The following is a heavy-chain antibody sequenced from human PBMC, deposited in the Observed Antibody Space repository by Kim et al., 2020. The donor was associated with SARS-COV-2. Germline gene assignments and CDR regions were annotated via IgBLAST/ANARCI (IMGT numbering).Heavy chain of an antibody. Sequence: SETLSLTCTVSGGSISTTSYYWGWIRQPPGKGLEWIESIHYSGNTYYNPSLKSRVTIFVDTSKNRFSLRLTSVTAADTAVYYCARGYSSSWPSFAYWGQGTLVAVSS. J-gene: IGHJ4*02. V-gene: IGHV4-39*01. CDR1: GGSISTTSYY. CDR2: IHYSGNT. D-gene: IGHD6-13*01. CDR3: ARGYSSSWPSFAY.